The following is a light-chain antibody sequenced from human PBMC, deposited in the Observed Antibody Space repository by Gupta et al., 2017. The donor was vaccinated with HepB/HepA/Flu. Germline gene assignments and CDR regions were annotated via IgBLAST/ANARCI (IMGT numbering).Light chain of an antibody. V-gene: IGLV6-57*03. Sequence: NFMLTQPHSVSESPGPTVTISCTRSSGSIASNYVQWYQQRPGSAPTTVIYEDKQRPSGVPDRFSGAIDSSSNSASLTISGLKTEDEADYYCQSYDSSNHQVFGGGIKLTVL. CDR3: QSYDSSNHQV. J-gene: IGLJ3*02. CDR1: SGSIASNY. CDR2: EDK.